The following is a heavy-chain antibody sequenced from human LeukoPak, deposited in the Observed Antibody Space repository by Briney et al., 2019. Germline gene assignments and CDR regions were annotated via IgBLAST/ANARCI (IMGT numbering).Heavy chain of an antibody. Sequence: GGSLRLSCAASGFTFSSYSISWVRQAPGEGLEWVSAISGSGGSTYYAGSVKGRFTISRDNSKNTLYLQMNSLRAEDTAVYYCANDAAGRGYWGQGTLVTVSS. V-gene: IGHV3-23*01. CDR3: ANDAAGRGY. D-gene: IGHD6-13*01. J-gene: IGHJ4*02. CDR2: ISGSGGST. CDR1: GFTFSSYS.